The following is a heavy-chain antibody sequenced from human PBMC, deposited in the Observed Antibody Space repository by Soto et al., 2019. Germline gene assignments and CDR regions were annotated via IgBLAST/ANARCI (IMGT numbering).Heavy chain of an antibody. J-gene: IGHJ5*02. D-gene: IGHD2-21*02. CDR3: VRTAREGAVAPHWFDR. V-gene: IGHV4-30-4*01. CDR2: VYYTGST. Sequence: SETLSLTCTVSGASIKSTDYYWSWICQAPGKGLEWIGYVYYTGSTYYNPSLMSRLTISVDTSKNQFSLKLTSVTAAETAVYYCVRTAREGAVAPHWFDRWGQGTQVTVSS. CDR1: GASIKSTDYY.